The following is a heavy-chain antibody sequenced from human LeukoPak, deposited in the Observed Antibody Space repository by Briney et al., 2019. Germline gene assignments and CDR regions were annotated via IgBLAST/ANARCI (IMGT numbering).Heavy chain of an antibody. D-gene: IGHD3-10*01. J-gene: IGHJ3*02. V-gene: IGHV3-30*03. CDR2: ISYDGSNK. CDR1: GFTFSSYG. CDR3: ASSGGAFDI. Sequence: GGSLRLSCAASGFTFSSYGMHWVRQAPGKGLEWVAVISYDGSNKYYADSVKGRFTISRDNSKNTLYLQMNSLRSDDTAVYYCASSGGAFDIWGQGTMVTVSS.